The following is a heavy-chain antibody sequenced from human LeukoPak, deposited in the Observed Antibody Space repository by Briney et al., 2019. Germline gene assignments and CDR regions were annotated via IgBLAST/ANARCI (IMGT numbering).Heavy chain of an antibody. CDR3: ARGDGYNFFDY. Sequence: PGGSLRLSCAASGFTFSSYAMAWVRQAPGKGLEWVSAINAGGGTYYADSVKGRFTISRDNSENTLYLQMKSLRAEDTAVYYCARGDGYNFFDYWGQGTLVTVSS. V-gene: IGHV3-23*01. CDR1: GFTFSSYA. J-gene: IGHJ4*02. D-gene: IGHD5-24*01. CDR2: INAGGGT.